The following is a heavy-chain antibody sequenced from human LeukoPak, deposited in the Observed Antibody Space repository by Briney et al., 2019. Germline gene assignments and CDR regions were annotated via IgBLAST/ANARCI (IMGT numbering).Heavy chain of an antibody. CDR3: ARSYYEFLTGYYLDY. J-gene: IGHJ4*02. V-gene: IGHV4-4*09. D-gene: IGHD3-9*01. CDR1: GDSISRYY. Sequence: PSETLSLTCNVSGDSISRYYWSWIRQPPGEGLEWIGYIYTSGTTSYNPSLKSRVTISVDTSKNQFSLRLSSVTAADTAVYYCARSYYEFLTGYYLDYWGQGTLVTVSS. CDR2: IYTSGTT.